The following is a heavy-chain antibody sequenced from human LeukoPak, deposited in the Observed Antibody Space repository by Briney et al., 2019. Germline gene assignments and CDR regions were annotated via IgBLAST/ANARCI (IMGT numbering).Heavy chain of an antibody. CDR1: SGSISSSSYY. V-gene: IGHV4-39*07. Sequence: SETLSLTCTVSSGSISSSSYYWGWIRQPPGRGLEWIGSIYYSGSTYYNPSLKSRVTISIDTSKNQFSLKLSSVTAADTAVYYCARDSFYYGSGSYYITDYWGQGTLVTVSS. CDR3: ARDSFYYGSGSYYITDY. J-gene: IGHJ4*02. CDR2: IYYSGST. D-gene: IGHD3-10*01.